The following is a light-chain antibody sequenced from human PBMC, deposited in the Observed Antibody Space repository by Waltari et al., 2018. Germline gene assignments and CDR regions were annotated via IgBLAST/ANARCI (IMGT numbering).Light chain of an antibody. Sequence: DIQMTQSPSTLSVSVGDRITITCRASQSISSWLAWYQQKPGKAPKLLIYKAFSVESGVPSRFSGSGSGTEFTLTISSLQPDDFATYYCQQYNSYPITFGQGTRLEIK. CDR3: QQYNSYPIT. J-gene: IGKJ5*01. CDR1: QSISSW. CDR2: KAF. V-gene: IGKV1-5*03.